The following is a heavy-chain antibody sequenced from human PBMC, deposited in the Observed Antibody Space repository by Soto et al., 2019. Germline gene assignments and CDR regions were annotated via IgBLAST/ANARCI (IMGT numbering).Heavy chain of an antibody. V-gene: IGHV3-33*01. CDR2: IWYDESHE. J-gene: IGHJ5*02. D-gene: IGHD2-21*01. CDR1: GFTFRNHG. Sequence: QVQLVDSGGGLVQPERSLRLSCAASGFTFRNHGMHWVRQAPGKGLEWVAVIWYDESHEFYADSVKGRFSISRDNAKNTLSLQMNSLRAEDTAMYYCARDRSEFARWFDRWGQGTLVTVSS. CDR3: ARDRSEFARWFDR.